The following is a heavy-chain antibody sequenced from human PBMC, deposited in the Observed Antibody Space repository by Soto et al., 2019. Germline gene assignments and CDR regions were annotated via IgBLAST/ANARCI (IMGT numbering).Heavy chain of an antibody. J-gene: IGHJ5*02. CDR2: IYYSGTS. D-gene: IGHD2-2*01. CDR1: GGSISDDTYY. V-gene: IGHV4-39*01. Sequence: SETLSLTCTVSGGSISDDTYYWGWIRQPPGKGLEWIGSIYYSGTSSYNPSLKSRVTMSVDTSKKQLSLRLSSVTAADTAVYYSARLHCDSPNCVPLDPWGQGTLVTVS. CDR3: ARLHCDSPNCVPLDP.